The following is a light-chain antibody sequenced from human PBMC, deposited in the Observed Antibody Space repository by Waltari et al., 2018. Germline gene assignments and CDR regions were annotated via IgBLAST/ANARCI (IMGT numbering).Light chain of an antibody. V-gene: IGLV3-19*01. Sequence: SSELTQDPTVSVAMGQTVRITCQGDSLRSYYASWYQQRPGQAPILVFSGNNNRPPGVPDRFSGSSSDNTAVLTITGAQAEDEASYYCHSRDASGVGGSFGGGTKLTVL. CDR2: GNN. J-gene: IGLJ2*01. CDR1: SLRSYY. CDR3: HSRDASGVGGS.